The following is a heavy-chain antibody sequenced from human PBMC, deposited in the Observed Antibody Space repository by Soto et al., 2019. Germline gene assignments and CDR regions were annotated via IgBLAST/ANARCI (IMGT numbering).Heavy chain of an antibody. Sequence: QLQLHESGPGLVKPSETLSLTCSLSGASITSTTYFWAWVRQPPGKGLEWVGSIYYSDKTHYNPSLKSRTTISVDRSRNQFSLQLSSVTAADTAVYYCAKNLPRTGRFDYWGQGT. CDR1: GASITSTTYF. CDR2: IYYSDKT. V-gene: IGHV4-39*01. J-gene: IGHJ4*02. CDR3: AKNLPRTGRFDY.